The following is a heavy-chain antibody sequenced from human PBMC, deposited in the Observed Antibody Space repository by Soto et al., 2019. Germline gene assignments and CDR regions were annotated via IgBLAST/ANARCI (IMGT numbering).Heavy chain of an antibody. J-gene: IGHJ4*02. D-gene: IGHD3-22*01. CDR2: MNPNSGNT. CDR3: ASPRTGYYYDSRHFDY. V-gene: IGHV1-8*01. Sequence: ASVKVSCKASGYTFTSYDINWVRQATGQGLEWMGWMNPNSGNTGYAQKFQGRVTMTRNTSISTAYMELSSLRSEDTAVYYCASPRTGYYYDSRHFDYWGQGTLVTVSS. CDR1: GYTFTSYD.